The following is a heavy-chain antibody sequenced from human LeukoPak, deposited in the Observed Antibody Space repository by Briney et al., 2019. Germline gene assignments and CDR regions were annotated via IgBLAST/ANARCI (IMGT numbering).Heavy chain of an antibody. J-gene: IGHJ4*02. D-gene: IGHD2-2*01. Sequence: QTGGSLRLSCAASGFTFSSYAMSWVRQAPGKGLEWVSAISGSGGSTYYADSVKGRFTISRDNSKNTLYLQMNSLRAEDTAVYYCAKSATYCSSTSCYPYYFDYWGQGTLVTVSS. CDR2: ISGSGGST. CDR3: AKSATYCSSTSCYPYYFDY. CDR1: GFTFSSYA. V-gene: IGHV3-23*01.